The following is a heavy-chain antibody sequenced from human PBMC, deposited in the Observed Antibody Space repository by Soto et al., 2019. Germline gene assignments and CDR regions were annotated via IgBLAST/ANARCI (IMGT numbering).Heavy chain of an antibody. CDR3: ARGIFDLSNLVLGDAFDI. CDR1: GFTVSSNY. Sequence: EVQLVESGGGLVQPGGSLRLSCAASGFTVSSNYMSWVRQAPGKGLEWVSVIYSGGSTYYADSVKGRFTISRHNSKNTLYLQMNSLRAEDTAVYYCARGIFDLSNLVLGDAFDIWGQGTMVTVSS. D-gene: IGHD3-3*01. V-gene: IGHV3-53*04. CDR2: IYSGGST. J-gene: IGHJ3*02.